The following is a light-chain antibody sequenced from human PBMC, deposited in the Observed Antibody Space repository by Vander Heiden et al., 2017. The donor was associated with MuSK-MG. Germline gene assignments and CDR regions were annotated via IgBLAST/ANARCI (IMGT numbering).Light chain of an antibody. J-gene: IGKJ1*01. V-gene: IGKV1-39*01. Sequence: DIQMTQSPSSLSASVGDRVTITCRASQNIDNYLNWYQHSPGKAPHLLIYAASTLQSGVPSRFSGNGSVTDFTLTISRLQPEDFAIYYCQQTDITPWTFGRGTKVEIK. CDR3: QQTDITPWT. CDR1: QNIDNY. CDR2: AAS.